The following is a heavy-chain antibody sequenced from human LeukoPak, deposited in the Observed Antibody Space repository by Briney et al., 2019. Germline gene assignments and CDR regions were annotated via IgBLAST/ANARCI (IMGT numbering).Heavy chain of an antibody. J-gene: IGHJ3*02. CDR2: VSGHNGNK. D-gene: IGHD3-3*01. Sequence: ASVKVSCKASGYTFTTYGISWMRQAPGQGLEWVGWVSGHNGNKNYAQKLQGRVTMTTDTPTSTAYMELRSLRSDDTAVYYCARDTSYDFWSDPTELFDIWGQGTMVTVSS. V-gene: IGHV1-18*01. CDR3: ARDTSYDFWSDPTELFDI. CDR1: GYTFTTYG.